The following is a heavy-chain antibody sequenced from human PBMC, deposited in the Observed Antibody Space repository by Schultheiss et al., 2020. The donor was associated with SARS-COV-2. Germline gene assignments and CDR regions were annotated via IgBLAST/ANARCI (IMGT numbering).Heavy chain of an antibody. CDR3: ARGTGRQVLLEYHYYGMGV. J-gene: IGHJ6*02. V-gene: IGHV4-4*09. CDR1: GGSISSYY. Sequence: SQTLSLTFTVSGGSISSYYWSWIRQPPGKGLEWIGYVYFSGSTYYNPSLRSRVTMSLDAAQNHFSLKLTSVTAADTAVYYCARGTGRQVLLEYHYYGMGVWGQGTKVTVSS. D-gene: IGHD1-1*01. CDR2: VYFSGST.